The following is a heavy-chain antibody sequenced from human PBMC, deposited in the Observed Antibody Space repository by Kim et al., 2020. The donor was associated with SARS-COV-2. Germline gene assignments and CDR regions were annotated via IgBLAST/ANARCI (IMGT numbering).Heavy chain of an antibody. D-gene: IGHD3-9*01. CDR2: INPSGGST. Sequence: ASVKVSCKASGYTFTSYYMHWVRQAPGQGLEWMGIINPSGGSTSYAQKFQGRVTMTRDTSTSTAYMELSSLRSEDTAVYYCARERTKNYDILTVYLPAGGAVDYWGQGTLVTVSS. CDR1: GYTFTSYY. CDR3: ARERTKNYDILTVYLPAGGAVDY. V-gene: IGHV1-46*01. J-gene: IGHJ4*02.